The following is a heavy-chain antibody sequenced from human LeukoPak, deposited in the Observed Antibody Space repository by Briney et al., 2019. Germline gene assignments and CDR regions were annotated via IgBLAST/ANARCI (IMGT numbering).Heavy chain of an antibody. V-gene: IGHV4-39*07. J-gene: IGHJ4*02. CDR1: GGSISSSTYY. D-gene: IGHD3-22*01. Sequence: SETLSLTCTVSGGSISSSTYYWGWIRQPPGKGLEWIGSIYYSGSTYYNPSLKSRVTISIDTSKNQFSLKLSSVTAADTALYYCARGSGYYRPRGVDYWGQGTLVTVSS. CDR2: IYYSGST. CDR3: ARGSGYYRPRGVDY.